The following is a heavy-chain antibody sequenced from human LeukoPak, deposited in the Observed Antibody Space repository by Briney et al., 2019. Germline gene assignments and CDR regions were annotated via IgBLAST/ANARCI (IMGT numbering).Heavy chain of an antibody. CDR3: ARDGSRDGYNFSY. Sequence: GASVKVSCKASGYTFTSYAMHWVRQAPGQRLEWMGWINAGNGNTKYSQKFQGRVTITRDTSASTAYMELSSLRSEDTAVYYCARDGSRDGYNFSYWGQGTLVTVSS. CDR1: GYTFTSYA. D-gene: IGHD5-24*01. V-gene: IGHV1-3*01. J-gene: IGHJ4*02. CDR2: INAGNGNT.